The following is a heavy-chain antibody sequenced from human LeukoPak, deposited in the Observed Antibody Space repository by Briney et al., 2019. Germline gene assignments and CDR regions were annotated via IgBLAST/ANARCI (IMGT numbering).Heavy chain of an antibody. CDR3: ARHQEQWLGTGTYYFDY. V-gene: IGHV4-30-2*03. D-gene: IGHD6-19*01. J-gene: IGHJ4*02. CDR1: GGSISSGGYS. CDR2: IYHSGST. Sequence: SETLSLTCAVSGGSISSGGYSWSWIRQPPGKGLEWIGYIYHSGSTYYNPSLKSRVTISVDTSKNQFSLKLSSVTAADTAVYYCARHQEQWLGTGTYYFDYWGQGTLVTVSS.